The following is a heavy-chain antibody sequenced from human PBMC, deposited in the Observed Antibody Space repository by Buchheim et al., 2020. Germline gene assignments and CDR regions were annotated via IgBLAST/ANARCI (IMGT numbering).Heavy chain of an antibody. CDR3: ARHHDGPSGYADY. CDR2: IYYSGST. Sequence: QLQLQESGPGLVKPSETLSLTCTVSGDSISSSSYYWGWIRQPPGKGLEWIGTIYYSGSTYYNPSLQSRITISVDTSKKQFSLKVSSVTAADTAMYYCARHHDGPSGYADYWGQGTL. V-gene: IGHV4-39*01. D-gene: IGHD5-12*01. J-gene: IGHJ4*02. CDR1: GDSISSSSYY.